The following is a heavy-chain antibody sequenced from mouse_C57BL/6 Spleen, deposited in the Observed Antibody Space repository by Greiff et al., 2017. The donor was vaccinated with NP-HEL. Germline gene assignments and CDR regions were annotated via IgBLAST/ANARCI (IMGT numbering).Heavy chain of an antibody. D-gene: IGHD3-3*01. CDR2: INPGSGGT. J-gene: IGHJ3*01. V-gene: IGHV1-54*01. CDR3: ERGGLGGEWFAY. Sequence: QVQLQQSGAELVRPGTSVKVSCKASGYAFTNYLIEWVKQRPGQGLEWIGVINPGSGGTNYNEKFKGKATLTADKSSSTAYMQLSSLTSEDSAVYFCERGGLGGEWFAYWGQGTLVTVAA. CDR1: GYAFTNYL.